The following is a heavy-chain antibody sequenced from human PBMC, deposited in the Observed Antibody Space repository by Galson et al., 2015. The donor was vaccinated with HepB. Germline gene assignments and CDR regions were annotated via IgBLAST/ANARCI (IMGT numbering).Heavy chain of an antibody. V-gene: IGHV4-4*02. D-gene: IGHD6-13*01. CDR2: IYHSGST. J-gene: IGHJ4*02. CDR1: GGSISSSNW. CDR3: ASWYSRSWNIDY. Sequence: SETLSLTCAVSGGSISSSNWWSWVRQPPGKGLEWIGEIYHSGSTNYNPSLKSRVTISVDKSKNQFSLKLSSVTAADTAVYYCASWYSRSWNIDYWGQGTLVTVSS.